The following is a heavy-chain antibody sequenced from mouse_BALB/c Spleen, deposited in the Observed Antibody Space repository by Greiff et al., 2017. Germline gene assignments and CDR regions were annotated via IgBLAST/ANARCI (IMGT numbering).Heavy chain of an antibody. CDR1: GYTFSSYW. CDR2: ILPGSGST. V-gene: IGHV1-9*01. CDR3: ARGGYYGSSPYYAMDY. J-gene: IGHJ4*01. Sequence: QVQLQQSGAELMKPGASVKISCKATGYTFSSYWIEWVKQRPGHGLEWIGEILPGSGSTNYNEKFKGKATFTADTSSNTAYMQLSSLTSEDSAVYYCARGGYYGSSPYYAMDYWGQGTSVTVSS. D-gene: IGHD1-1*01.